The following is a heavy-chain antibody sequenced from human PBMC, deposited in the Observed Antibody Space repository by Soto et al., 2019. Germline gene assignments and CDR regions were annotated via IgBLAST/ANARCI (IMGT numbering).Heavy chain of an antibody. CDR2: ISSGNSYI. Sequence: VGPLRLSCAASGFTFSSHTMSWVRQAPGKGLEWVSSISSGNSYIKYADSVTGRFTISRDNSKNSLYLQMNSLRAEDTAVYYCARAYDFWRSTFDYWGQGALVTVS. J-gene: IGHJ4*02. CDR3: ARAYDFWRSTFDY. D-gene: IGHD3-3*01. CDR1: GFTFSSHT. V-gene: IGHV3-21*01.